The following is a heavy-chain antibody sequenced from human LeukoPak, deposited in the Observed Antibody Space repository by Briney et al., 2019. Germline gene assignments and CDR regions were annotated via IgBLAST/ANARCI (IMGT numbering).Heavy chain of an antibody. CDR1: GFIFSSYA. V-gene: IGHV3-23*01. Sequence: PGGSLRLSCAASGFIFSSYAMSWVRQAPGKGLEWVLGISGTGGRTYYADSVKGRFTISRDNSKNTLYLQMNSLRAEDTAVYYCARELLGRAVGWDYWGQGSLVTVSS. CDR3: ARELLGRAVGWDY. D-gene: IGHD2-8*02. CDR2: ISGTGGRT. J-gene: IGHJ4*02.